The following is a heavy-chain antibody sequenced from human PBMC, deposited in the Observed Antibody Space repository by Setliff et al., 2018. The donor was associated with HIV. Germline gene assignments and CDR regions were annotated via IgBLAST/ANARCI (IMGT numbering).Heavy chain of an antibody. CDR1: GYTFSSYD. J-gene: IGHJ6*03. CDR3: ARARRDSYDRGRRNHYYIDV. Sequence: SVKVSCKASGYTFSSYDISWVRQATGQGLEWMGWMNPNSGNTGYAQKFQGRVTMTRDTSISTAYMELNNLKFEDTAVYYCARARRDSYDRGRRNHYYIDVWGKGTTVTVSS. D-gene: IGHD3-22*01. CDR2: MNPNSGNT. V-gene: IGHV1-8*02.